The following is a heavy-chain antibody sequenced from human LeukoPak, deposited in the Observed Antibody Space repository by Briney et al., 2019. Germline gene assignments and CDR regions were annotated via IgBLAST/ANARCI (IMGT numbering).Heavy chain of an antibody. V-gene: IGHV3-33*01. CDR3: ARDGEMATTLYNWFDP. CDR2: IWYDGSNK. CDR1: GFTFSSYG. Sequence: GGSLRLSCAASGFTFSSYGMHWVRQAPGKGLEWVAVIWYDGSNKYYADSVKGRFTISRDNSKNTLYLQMNSLRAEDTAVYYCARDGEMATTLYNWFDPWGQGTLVTVPS. D-gene: IGHD5-24*01. J-gene: IGHJ5*02.